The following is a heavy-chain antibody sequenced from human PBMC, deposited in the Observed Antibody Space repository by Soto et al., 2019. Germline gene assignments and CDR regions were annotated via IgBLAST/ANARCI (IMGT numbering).Heavy chain of an antibody. J-gene: IGHJ4*01. CDR2: INHLETT. CDR3: ARGGGSDSFDY. V-gene: IGHV4-30-2*01. D-gene: IGHD1-26*01. CDR1: GASITFGGYS. Sequence: PSETLSLTCTVSGASITFGGYSWSWIRQTPGKGLEWIGYINHLETTFYNPSFESRLTLSIDRAKNQFSLKLHSMSAADRAVCFCARGGGSDSFDYWGQGILVTVSS.